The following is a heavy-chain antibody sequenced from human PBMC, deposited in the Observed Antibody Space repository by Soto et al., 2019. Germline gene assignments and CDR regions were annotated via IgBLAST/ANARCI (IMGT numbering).Heavy chain of an antibody. Sequence: QLQLQESGPGLVKPSDTLSLTCTVSGASISSTTYYWGWVRQPPGEGLEWIGSIYNSGSPYYNPSLKTRVTISVDTSKNQFALKLSSVTAADTAVYYCASVGVLWFVEHWGQGTLVTVSS. V-gene: IGHV4-39*01. J-gene: IGHJ1*01. CDR1: GASISSTTYY. CDR2: IYNSGSP. CDR3: ASVGVLWFVEH. D-gene: IGHD3-10*01.